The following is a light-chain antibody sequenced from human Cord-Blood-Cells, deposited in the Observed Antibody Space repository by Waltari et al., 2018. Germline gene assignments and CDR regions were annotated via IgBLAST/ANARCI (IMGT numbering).Light chain of an antibody. CDR2: AAS. CDR3: QQANSFPRT. CDR1: EGISSW. V-gene: IGKV1-12*01. J-gene: IGKJ4*01. Sequence: DTKMTHSPSCLSASVGDRVTITCRASEGISSWLAWYQQKPGKAPKLLSYAASSLQSGVPSQFSGSGSGTDFTLTISSLQPEDFATYYCQQANSFPRTFGGGTKGEIK.